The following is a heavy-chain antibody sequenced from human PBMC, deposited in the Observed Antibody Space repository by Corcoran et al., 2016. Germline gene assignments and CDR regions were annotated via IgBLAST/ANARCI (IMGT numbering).Heavy chain of an antibody. CDR1: GGSISSYY. Sequence: QVQLQESGPGLVKPSETLSLTCTVSGGSISSYYWSWIRQPPGKGLEWIGYIYYSGSTNYNPSLKSRVTISVDTSKNQFSLKLSSVTATATAVYYCAGGEPMITFGGVSANGLLGGMDVWGQGTTVTVSS. D-gene: IGHD3-16*01. J-gene: IGHJ6*02. CDR2: IYYSGST. CDR3: AGGEPMITFGGVSANGLLGGMDV. V-gene: IGHV4-59*01.